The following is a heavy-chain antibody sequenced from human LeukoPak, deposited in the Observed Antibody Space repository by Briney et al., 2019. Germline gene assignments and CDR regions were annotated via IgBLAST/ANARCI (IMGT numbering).Heavy chain of an antibody. J-gene: IGHJ6*02. CDR1: GGTFSSYA. D-gene: IGHD3-10*01. CDR2: IIPIFGTA. V-gene: IGHV1-69*06. CDR3: ARVGESETRLLWFGELSPYYYYGMDV. Sequence: GASVKVSCKASGGTFSSYAISWVRQAPGQGLEWMGGIIPIFGTANYAQKFQGRVTITADKSTSTAYMELSSLRSEDTAVYYCARVGESETRLLWFGELSPYYYYGMDVWGQGTTVTVSS.